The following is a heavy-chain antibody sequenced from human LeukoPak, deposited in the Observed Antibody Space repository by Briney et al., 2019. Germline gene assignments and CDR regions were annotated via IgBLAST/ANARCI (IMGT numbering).Heavy chain of an antibody. J-gene: IGHJ6*02. D-gene: IGHD3-22*01. V-gene: IGHV1-18*01. Sequence: GASVKVSCKASGYTFTSYGISWVRQAPGQGLGWMGWISAYNGNTNYAQKLQGRVTMTTDTSTSTAYMELRSLRSDDTAVYYCARVIAQQGIYDSSSSIYYYYGMDVWGQGTTVTVSS. CDR1: GYTFTSYG. CDR3: ARVIAQQGIYDSSSSIYYYYGMDV. CDR2: ISAYNGNT.